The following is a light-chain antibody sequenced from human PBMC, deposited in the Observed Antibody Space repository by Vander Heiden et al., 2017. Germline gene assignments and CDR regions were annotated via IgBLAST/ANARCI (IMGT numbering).Light chain of an antibody. Sequence: QSVLTQPPSASGTPGQRVTISCSGRSSNIGSNSVYWYQQLPGTAPKLLFYRNNQRPAEGPDRFSGYKSGTSAYRDISGLRSEDEADYYCAAWDDSLSAYVVFGGRDQADRP. CDR3: AAWDDSLSAYVV. V-gene: IGLV1-47*01. J-gene: IGLJ2*01. CDR2: RNN. CDR1: SSNIGSNS.